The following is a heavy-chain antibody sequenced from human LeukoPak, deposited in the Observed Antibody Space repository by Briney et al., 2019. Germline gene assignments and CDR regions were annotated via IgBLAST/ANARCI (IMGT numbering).Heavy chain of an antibody. CDR1: GFTFSSYA. J-gene: IGHJ4*02. V-gene: IGHV3-30*04. CDR3: ARGNIVSTITEVDY. Sequence: GGSLRLSCAASGFTFSSYAMHWVRQAPGKGLEWVAVISYDGSNKYYADSVKGRFTISRDNSKNTLYLQMNILRSEDTAVYYCARGNIVSTITEVDYWGQGTLVTVSS. D-gene: IGHD5/OR15-5a*01. CDR2: ISYDGSNK.